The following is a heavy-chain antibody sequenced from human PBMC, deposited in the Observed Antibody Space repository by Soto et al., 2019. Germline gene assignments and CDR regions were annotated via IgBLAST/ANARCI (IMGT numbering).Heavy chain of an antibody. D-gene: IGHD3-22*01. J-gene: IGHJ5*01. CDR1: GFPFLRYG. CDR3: EKNYYDSSGYPDS. Sequence: LSPSWSASGFPFLRYGMHWVRQAPGPGLEWVAVISYDGSNKYYADSVKGRFTISRDNSKNTLYLQMNSLRAGDTAVYYCEKNYYDSSGYPDSXXQRTRANVS. V-gene: IGHV3-30*18. CDR2: ISYDGSNK.